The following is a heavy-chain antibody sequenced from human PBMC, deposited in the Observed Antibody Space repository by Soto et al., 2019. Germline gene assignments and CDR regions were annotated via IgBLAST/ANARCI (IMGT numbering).Heavy chain of an antibody. V-gene: IGHV3-21*01. Sequence: EVQLVESGGGLVKPGGSLRLSCAASGFTFSSYSMNWVRQAPGKGLEWVSSISSSSNYIYYADSVKGRFTISRDNAKNSLYLQMNSLRAEDTAVYYCARSPTTTPPWFDPWGQGTLVTVSS. CDR1: GFTFSSYS. J-gene: IGHJ5*02. D-gene: IGHD4-17*01. CDR3: ARSPTTTPPWFDP. CDR2: ISSSSNYI.